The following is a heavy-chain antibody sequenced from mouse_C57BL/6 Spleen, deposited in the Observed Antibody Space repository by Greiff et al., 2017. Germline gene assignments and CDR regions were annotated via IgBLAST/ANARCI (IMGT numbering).Heavy chain of an antibody. J-gene: IGHJ4*01. V-gene: IGHV1-82*01. D-gene: IGHD2-10*02. CDR3: ARSEYDYDAMDY. CDR1: GYAFSSSW. CDR2: IYPGDGDT. Sequence: QVQLQQSGPELVKPGASVKISCKASGYAFSSSWMNWVKQRPGKGLEWIGRIYPGDGDTNYNGKFKGKDTLTADKSSSTAYLQLSSLTSEDSAVYFCARSEYDYDAMDYWGQGTSVTVSS.